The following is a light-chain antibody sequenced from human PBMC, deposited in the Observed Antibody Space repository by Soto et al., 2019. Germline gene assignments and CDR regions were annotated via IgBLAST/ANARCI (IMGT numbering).Light chain of an antibody. J-gene: IGLJ1*01. CDR3: RSCDSSLSADV. CDR1: SSNIGGNS. Sequence: HSARTEPPTVSAAPGQKVTISCSGSSSNIGGNSVCWYQQLAGTAPKLLIYDDNKRLSEMPDRFAGSKSGTGDTLGITGVQTGDEADYYYRSCDSSLSADVFGPGTMVTVL. V-gene: IGLV1-51*01. CDR2: DDN.